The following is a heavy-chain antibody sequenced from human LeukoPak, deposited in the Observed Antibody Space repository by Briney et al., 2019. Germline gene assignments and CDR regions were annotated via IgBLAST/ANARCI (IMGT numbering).Heavy chain of an antibody. CDR2: INPNSGGT. Sequence: ASVKVSCKASGYTFTGYYMHWVRQAPGLGLEWMGWINPNSGGTNYAQKFQGRVTMTRDTSISTAYMELSRLRSDDTAVYYCARAGRDSSGYYYRAYYFDYWGQGTLVTVSS. D-gene: IGHD3-22*01. CDR1: GYTFTGYY. J-gene: IGHJ4*02. V-gene: IGHV1-2*02. CDR3: ARAGRDSSGYYYRAYYFDY.